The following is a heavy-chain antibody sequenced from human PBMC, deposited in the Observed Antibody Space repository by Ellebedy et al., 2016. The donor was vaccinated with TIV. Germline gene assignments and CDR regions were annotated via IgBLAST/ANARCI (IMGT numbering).Heavy chain of an antibody. V-gene: IGHV3-21*01. CDR2: ISSSGAYR. D-gene: IGHD1-1*01. Sequence: PGGSLRLSCAASGFAFSTYSMNWVRQAPGKGLAWVSSISSSGAYRYHADSMEGRFTISRDNAKNSLYLQMNSLRADDTAVYYCAREKSGHKWNDGFDSWGQGTLVTVSS. CDR3: AREKSGHKWNDGFDS. CDR1: GFAFSTYS. J-gene: IGHJ4*02.